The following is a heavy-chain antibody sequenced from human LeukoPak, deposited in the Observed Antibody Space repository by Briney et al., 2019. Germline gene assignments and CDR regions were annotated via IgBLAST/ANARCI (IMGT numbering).Heavy chain of an antibody. Sequence: GGSLRLSCAASGFSFSNYGMHWVRQAPGKGLEWVTFIRYDGSNKYYADSVKGRFTISRDNSKNTLYLRMNSLRAEDTAVYYCARVGPGYYYYYYMDVWGKGTTVTVSS. CDR1: GFSFSNYG. J-gene: IGHJ6*03. CDR2: IRYDGSNK. V-gene: IGHV3-30*02. CDR3: ARVGPGYYYYYYMDV.